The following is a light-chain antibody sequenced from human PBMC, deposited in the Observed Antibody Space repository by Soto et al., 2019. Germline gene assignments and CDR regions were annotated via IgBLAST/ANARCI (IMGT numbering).Light chain of an antibody. CDR2: GAS. CDR3: QQYGSSPRT. V-gene: IGKV3-20*01. Sequence: EIVLTQSTGTLSLSPGERATLSCRASQSVSSSYLAWYQQKPGQAPRLLMYGASSRTTGIPDRFSGSGSGTDFTLTISTLETEDVAVYYCQQYGSSPRTFCQGTKLEIK. J-gene: IGKJ2*02. CDR1: QSVSSSY.